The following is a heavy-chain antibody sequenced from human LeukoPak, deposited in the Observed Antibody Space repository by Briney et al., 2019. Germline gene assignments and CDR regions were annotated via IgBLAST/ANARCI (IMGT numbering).Heavy chain of an antibody. V-gene: IGHV1-46*01. J-gene: IGHJ4*02. CDR1: GYTFTSYY. CDR2: INPSGGST. CDR3: ARGSADYDILTDYYSDY. Sequence: ASVKVSCKASGYTFTSYYMHWVRQAPGQGLEWMGIINPSGGSTSYAQKFQGRVTMTRDTSTSTVYMELSSLRSEDTAVYYCARGSADYDILTDYYSDYWGQGTLVTVSS. D-gene: IGHD3-9*01.